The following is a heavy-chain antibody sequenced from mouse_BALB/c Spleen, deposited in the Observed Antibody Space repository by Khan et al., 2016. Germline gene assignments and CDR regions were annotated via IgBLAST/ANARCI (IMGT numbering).Heavy chain of an antibody. V-gene: IGHV14-3*02. CDR3: ASTVVADFDY. D-gene: IGHD1-1*01. CDR1: GFNIKDTY. CDR2: IDPANGNT. Sequence: VQLQQSGAELVKPGASVKLSCKASGFNIKDTYMHWVRQRPEQGLEWIGRIDPANGNTKYDPKFQGKATITADTSSNTAYLQLISLTSEATAVYYCASTVVADFDYWCQGTTLTVSS. J-gene: IGHJ2*01.